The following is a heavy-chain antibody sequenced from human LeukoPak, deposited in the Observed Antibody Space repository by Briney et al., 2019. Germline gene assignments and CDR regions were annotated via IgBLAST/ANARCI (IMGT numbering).Heavy chain of an antibody. CDR2: ISYDGTNK. J-gene: IGHJ3*02. D-gene: IGHD3-10*01. CDR3: ARDSAYYGSGSYWGAYDI. V-gene: IGHV3-30-3*01. Sequence: PGGSLRLSCAASGFTFSTYAMHWVRQAPGKGLEWVAVISYDGTNKDYADAVKVQFTISRDNSTNTLFLQMNSLRAEDTAVYYCARDSAYYGSGSYWGAYDIWGQGTMVTVSS. CDR1: GFTFSTYA.